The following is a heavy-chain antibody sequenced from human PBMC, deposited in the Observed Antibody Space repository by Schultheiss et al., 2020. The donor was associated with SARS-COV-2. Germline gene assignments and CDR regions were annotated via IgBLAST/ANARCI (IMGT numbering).Heavy chain of an antibody. D-gene: IGHD2-2*01. CDR3: AKDDCSTQSCLLFGGMDV. J-gene: IGHJ6*02. V-gene: IGHV3-23*01. CDR2: ISGSGGST. Sequence: GGSLRLSCEASGFTFSSHAMSWVRQAPGKGLEWVSAISGSGGSTYYADSVKGRFTISRDNSKNTLYLQMNSLRAEDTAVYYCAKDDCSTQSCLLFGGMDVWGQGTTVTVSS. CDR1: GFTFSSHA.